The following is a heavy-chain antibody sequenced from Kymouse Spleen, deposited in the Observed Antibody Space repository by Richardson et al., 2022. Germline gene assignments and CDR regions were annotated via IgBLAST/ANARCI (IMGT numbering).Heavy chain of an antibody. D-gene: IGHD6-13*01,IGHD6-25*01,IGHD6-6*01. CDR2: INHSGST. CDR3: ARGPSIAALNWFDP. CDR1: GGSFSGYY. Sequence: QVQLQQWGAGLLKPSETLSLTCAVYGGSFSGYYWSWIRQPPGKGLEWIGEINHSGSTNYNPSLKSRVTISVDTSKNQFSLKLSSVTAADTAVYYCARGPSIAALNWFDPWGQGTLVTVSS. J-gene: IGHJ5*02. V-gene: IGHV4-34*01.